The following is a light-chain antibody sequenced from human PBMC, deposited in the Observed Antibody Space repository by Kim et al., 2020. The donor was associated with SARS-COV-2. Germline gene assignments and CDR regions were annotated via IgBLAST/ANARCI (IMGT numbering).Light chain of an antibody. V-gene: IGLV2-14*03. CDR2: EVS. J-gene: IGLJ1*01. CDR1: SSDVGGYHY. Sequence: GQSITISCTGPSSDVGGYHYVSGYQQHPGTAPKLMIYEVSNRPSGVSHRFSGSKSGNTASLPISGLQAEDEADYYCSSYTSSNTYVFGTGTKVTVL. CDR3: SSYTSSNTYV.